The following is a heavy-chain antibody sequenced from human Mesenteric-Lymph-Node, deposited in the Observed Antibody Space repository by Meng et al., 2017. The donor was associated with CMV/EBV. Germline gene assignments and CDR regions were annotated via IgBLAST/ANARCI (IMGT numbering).Heavy chain of an antibody. CDR2: VDTDGSGT. CDR3: VRDNPAGDY. CDR1: GFTFSSSA. J-gene: IGHJ4*02. Sequence: GESLKISCAASGFTFSSSAMSWVRQAPGTGLVWISRVDTDGSGTTYADSVKGRFTISRDNGKNTLYLQMNSLRVEDTAVYYCVRDNPAGDYWGQGTLGTVSS. V-gene: IGHV3-74*01.